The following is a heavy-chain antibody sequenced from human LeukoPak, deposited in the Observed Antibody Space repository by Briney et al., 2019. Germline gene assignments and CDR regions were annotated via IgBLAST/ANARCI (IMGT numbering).Heavy chain of an antibody. V-gene: IGHV5-51*01. CDR2: IYPGDSDT. D-gene: IGHD2-2*01. CDR1: GYSFTSYW. CDR3: ARVGYCSSTSCYGINWFDP. J-gene: IGHJ5*02. Sequence: GESLKISCKGSGYSFTSYWIGWVRQMPGKGLEWMGLIYPGDSDTRYSPSFQGQVTISAEKSISTAYLQWSSLKASDTAMYYCARVGYCSSTSCYGINWFDPWGQGTLLTVSS.